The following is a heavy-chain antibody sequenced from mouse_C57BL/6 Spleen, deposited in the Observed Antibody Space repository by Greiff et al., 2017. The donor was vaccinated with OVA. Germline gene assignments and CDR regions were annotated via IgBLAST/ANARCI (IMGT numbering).Heavy chain of an antibody. CDR1: GFTFTSSW. V-gene: IGHV1-64*01. CDR3: AGSTDYFDY. CDR2: IHPNSGST. J-gene: IGHJ2*01. D-gene: IGHD5-1*01. Sequence: QVQLQQSGAELVKPGASVKLSCKASGFTFTSSWLPWVLPRPGHGLAWIGMIHPNSGSTNYNEKFKSKATLTVDKSSSTAYMQLSSLTSEDSAVYYCAGSTDYFDYWGKGTTLTVSS.